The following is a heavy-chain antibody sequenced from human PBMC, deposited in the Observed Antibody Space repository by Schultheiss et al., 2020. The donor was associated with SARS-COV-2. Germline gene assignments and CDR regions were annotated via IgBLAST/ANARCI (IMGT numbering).Heavy chain of an antibody. Sequence: SVKVSCKASGGTFSSYAISWVRQAPGQGLEWMGGIIPIFGTANYAQKFQGRVTITADESTSTAYMELISLRSEDTAVYYCARPLDNSELDYYGMDVWGQGTTVTVSS. J-gene: IGHJ6*02. CDR3: ARPLDNSELDYYGMDV. CDR2: IIPIFGTA. V-gene: IGHV1-69*13. CDR1: GGTFSSYA. D-gene: IGHD3/OR15-3a*01.